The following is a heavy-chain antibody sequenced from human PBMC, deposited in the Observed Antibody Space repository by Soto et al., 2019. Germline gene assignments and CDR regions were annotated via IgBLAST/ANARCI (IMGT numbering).Heavy chain of an antibody. J-gene: IGHJ5*02. CDR3: ARDVYTAGWYDKHAPSNNSFDP. CDR2: FNPNNGKT. V-gene: IGHV1-46*01. CDR1: GYTFSNYC. D-gene: IGHD6-19*01. Sequence: QEQLVQSGAEGKKPGASVKVSCKASGYTFSNYCLHWVRQAPGQGLERMGIFNPNNGKTLYAQKFEGRVTMTTDTSTNTVYMEMSSLRSEDTAIYYCARDVYTAGWYDKHAPSNNSFDPWGHGTLVTASS.